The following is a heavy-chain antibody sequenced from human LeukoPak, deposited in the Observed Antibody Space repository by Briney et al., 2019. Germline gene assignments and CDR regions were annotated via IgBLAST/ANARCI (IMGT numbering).Heavy chain of an antibody. D-gene: IGHD3-22*01. Sequence: PGGSLRLSCAASGFTFSSYAMSWVRQAPGKGLEWVANIKQDGSEKYYVDSVKGRFTISRDNAKNSLYLQMNSLRAEDTAVYYCARLSYYYDSSGYPFDYWGQGTLVTVSS. V-gene: IGHV3-7*03. CDR2: IKQDGSEK. CDR1: GFTFSSYA. J-gene: IGHJ4*02. CDR3: ARLSYYYDSSGYPFDY.